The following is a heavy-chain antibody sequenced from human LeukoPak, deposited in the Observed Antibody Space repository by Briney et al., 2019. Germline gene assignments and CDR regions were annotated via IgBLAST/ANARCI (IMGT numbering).Heavy chain of an antibody. CDR1: GYSFTNYW. J-gene: IGHJ3*02. V-gene: IGHV5-51*01. CDR2: IYPGDSDI. D-gene: IGHD2-21*01. Sequence: GESLKISCKDSGYSFTNYWIGWVRQMPGRGLEWMGIIYPGDSDIRYSPSFQGQVTISADKSINTAYLQWSSLKASDTAMYYCARPLAYCGGNCYRTFDIWGQGTMVTVSS. CDR3: ARPLAYCGGNCYRTFDI.